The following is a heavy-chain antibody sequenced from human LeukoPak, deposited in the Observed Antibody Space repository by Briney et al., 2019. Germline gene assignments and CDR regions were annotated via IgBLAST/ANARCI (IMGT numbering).Heavy chain of an antibody. Sequence: HPGGSLRLSCAASGFTFSSYGMHWVRQAPGKGLEWVAFIRYDGSNKYYADSVKGRFTISRDNAKNSLYLQMNSLRAEDTAVYYCARGYATLADAFDIWGQGTMVTVSS. CDR3: ARGYATLADAFDI. J-gene: IGHJ3*02. CDR2: IRYDGSNK. CDR1: GFTFSSYG. D-gene: IGHD2-8*01. V-gene: IGHV3-30*02.